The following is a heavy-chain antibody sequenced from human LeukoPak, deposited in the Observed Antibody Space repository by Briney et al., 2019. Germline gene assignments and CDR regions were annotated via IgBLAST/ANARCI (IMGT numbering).Heavy chain of an antibody. Sequence: PGRSLRPSCAASGFTFSSYGMHWVRQAPGKGLEWVAVIWYDGSNKYYADSVKGRFTISRDNSKNTLYLQMNSLRAEDTAVYYCARAYYYDSSGYYYWFDPWGQGTLVTVSS. V-gene: IGHV3-33*01. D-gene: IGHD3-22*01. CDR3: ARAYYYDSSGYYYWFDP. J-gene: IGHJ5*02. CDR2: IWYDGSNK. CDR1: GFTFSSYG.